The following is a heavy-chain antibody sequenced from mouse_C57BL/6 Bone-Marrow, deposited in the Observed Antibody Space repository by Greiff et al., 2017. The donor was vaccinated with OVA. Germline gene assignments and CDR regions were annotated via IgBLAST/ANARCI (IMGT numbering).Heavy chain of an antibody. Sequence: EVQVVESGPGLVKPSQSLSLTCSVTGYSITSGYYWNWIRQFPGNKLEWMGYISYDGSNNYNPSLKNRISITRDTSKNQFFLKLNSVTTEDTATYYCARVDGYYHWYFDVWGTGTTVTVSS. CDR1: GYSITSGYY. J-gene: IGHJ1*03. V-gene: IGHV3-6*01. CDR3: ARVDGYYHWYFDV. CDR2: ISYDGSN. D-gene: IGHD2-3*01.